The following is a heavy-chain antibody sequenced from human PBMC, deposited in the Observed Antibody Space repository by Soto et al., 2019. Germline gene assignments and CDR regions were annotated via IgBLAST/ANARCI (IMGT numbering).Heavy chain of an antibody. CDR2: IYHSGST. V-gene: IGHV4-30-2*01. CDR3: ASKFGELLADAFDI. D-gene: IGHD3-10*01. Sequence: SETLSLTCTVSGGSISSGGYYWSWIRQHPGKGLEWIGYIYHSGSTYYNPSLKSRVTISVDRSKNQFSLKMTSVTAADTAVYYCASKFGELLADAFDIWGQGTVVTV. J-gene: IGHJ3*02. CDR1: GGSISSGGYY.